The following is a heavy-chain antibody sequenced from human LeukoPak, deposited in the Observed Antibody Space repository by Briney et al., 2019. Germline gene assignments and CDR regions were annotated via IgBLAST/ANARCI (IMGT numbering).Heavy chain of an antibody. CDR3: ASTQDIVVVPADGYYYYGMDV. CDR2: IIPIFGTA. Sequence: ASVKVSCTASAATFSSYAISWVRQAPGQGLEWMGGIIPIFGTANDAQKFQGRVTITADESTSTAYMELSSLRSEDTAVYYCASTQDIVVVPADGYYYYGMDVWGQGTTVTVSS. V-gene: IGHV1-69*13. CDR1: AATFSSYA. J-gene: IGHJ6*02. D-gene: IGHD2-2*01.